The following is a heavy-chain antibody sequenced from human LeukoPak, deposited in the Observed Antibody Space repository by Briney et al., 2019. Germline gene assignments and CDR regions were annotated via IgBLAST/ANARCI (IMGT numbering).Heavy chain of an antibody. CDR2: IYYSGST. J-gene: IGHJ4*02. CDR1: GGSISSYY. D-gene: IGHD2-15*01. V-gene: IGHV4-59*12. CDR3: ARLVVAATADYFDY. Sequence: PSETLSLTCTVSGGSISSYYWSWIRQPPGKGLEWIGYIYYSGSTNYNPSLKSRVTMSVDTSKNQFSLKLSSVTAADTAVYYCARLVVAATADYFDYWGQGTLVTVSS.